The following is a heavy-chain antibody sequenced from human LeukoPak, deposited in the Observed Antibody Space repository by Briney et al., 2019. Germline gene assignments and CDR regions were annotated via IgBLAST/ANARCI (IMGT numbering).Heavy chain of an antibody. D-gene: IGHD1-14*01. V-gene: IGHV1-2*02. Sequence: ASVKVSCKASGYTFTGYYMHWVRQAPGQGLEWMGWINPNSGGTNYAQKFQGRVTMTRDTSISTAYMELSRLRSDDTAVYYCARSMPSGEPERRAFDIWGQGTMATVSS. CDR2: INPNSGGT. CDR1: GYTFTGYY. J-gene: IGHJ3*02. CDR3: ARSMPSGEPERRAFDI.